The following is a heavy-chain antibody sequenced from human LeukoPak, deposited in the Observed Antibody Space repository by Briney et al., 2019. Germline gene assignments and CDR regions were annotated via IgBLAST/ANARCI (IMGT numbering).Heavy chain of an antibody. CDR1: GFTFSNYA. CDR3: AKGQQQRYTGY. D-gene: IGHD6-13*01. V-gene: IGHV3-23*01. CDR2: ISGAGIST. J-gene: IGHJ4*01. Sequence: GGSLRLSCAASGFTFSNYAMSWVRQAPGKGLEWVSTISGAGISTYYADSVKGRFTISRDNSKNTLYLQMNSLRAEDTAVYYCAKGQQQRYTGYWGHGTLVTVSS.